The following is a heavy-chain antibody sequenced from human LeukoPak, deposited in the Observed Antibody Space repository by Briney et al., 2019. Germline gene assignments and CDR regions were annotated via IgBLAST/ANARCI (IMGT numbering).Heavy chain of an antibody. D-gene: IGHD3-10*02. CDR3: ARADMSGDYFDY. CDR1: GYTFTGYY. V-gene: IGHV1-2*02. Sequence: ASVKVSCKASGYTFTGYYVHWVRQAPGQGLEWMGWINPNSGGTNYAQKFQGRVTMTRDTSISTAYMELSRLRSDDTAVYYCARADMSGDYFDYWGQGTLVTVSS. CDR2: INPNSGGT. J-gene: IGHJ4*02.